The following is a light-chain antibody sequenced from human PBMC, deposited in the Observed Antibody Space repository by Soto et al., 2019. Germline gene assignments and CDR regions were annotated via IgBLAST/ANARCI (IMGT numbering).Light chain of an antibody. V-gene: IGKV1-5*01. J-gene: IGKJ1*01. CDR1: QSISSW. CDR2: DAS. CDR3: QQYNSYSSWT. Sequence: DIQIAQSSSPLSAPVGDRVSITWPASQSISSWLAWYQQKPGKAPKLLIYDASSLESGVPSRFSGSGSGTEFTLTISSLQPDDFATYYCQQYNSYSSWTFGQGTKVDIK.